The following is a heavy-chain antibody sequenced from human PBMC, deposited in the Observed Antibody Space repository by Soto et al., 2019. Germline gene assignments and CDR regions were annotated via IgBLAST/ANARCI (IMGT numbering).Heavy chain of an antibody. CDR3: TTDPSKTSTHAHYYYGMDV. D-gene: IGHD1-7*01. V-gene: IGHV3-15*01. CDR1: GFTFSNAW. J-gene: IGHJ6*02. Sequence: ESGGGLVKPGGSLRLSCAASGFTFSNAWMSWVRQAPGKGLEWVGRIKSKTDGGTTDYAAPVKGRFTISRDDSKNTLYLQMNSLKTEDTAVYYCTTDPSKTSTHAHYYYGMDVWGQGTTVTVSS. CDR2: IKSKTDGGTT.